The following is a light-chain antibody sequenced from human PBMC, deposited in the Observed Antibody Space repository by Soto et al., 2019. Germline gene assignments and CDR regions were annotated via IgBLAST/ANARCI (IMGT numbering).Light chain of an antibody. CDR2: AAS. CDR1: QGISNY. J-gene: IGKJ1*01. V-gene: IGKV1-27*01. CDR3: QKYDTAPPWE. Sequence: DIQMTQSPSSLSASVGDRVTITCRASQGISNYLAWHQQKPGKVPKLLIYAASTLQSGVPSRFSGSGSGTDYTLTISSLQPEDVATYYCQKYDTAPPWEFGQGTKVEIK.